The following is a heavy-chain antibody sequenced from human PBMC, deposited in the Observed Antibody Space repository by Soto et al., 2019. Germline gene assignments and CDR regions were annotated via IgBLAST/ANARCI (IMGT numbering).Heavy chain of an antibody. Sequence: ASVKLSCKASVYTFTRYYVHWVRQAPGQGLEWMGIINPSGGSTSYAQKFQGRVTMTRDTSTSTVYMELSSLRSEDTAVYYCARDLVAYYGYFDYWGQGTLVTVSS. J-gene: IGHJ4*02. D-gene: IGHD4-17*01. CDR3: ARDLVAYYGYFDY. V-gene: IGHV1-46*01. CDR2: INPSGGST. CDR1: VYTFTRYY.